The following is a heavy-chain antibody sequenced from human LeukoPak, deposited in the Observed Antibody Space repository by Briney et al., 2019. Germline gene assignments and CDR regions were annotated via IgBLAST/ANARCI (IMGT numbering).Heavy chain of an antibody. J-gene: IGHJ4*02. D-gene: IGHD3-22*01. CDR1: GGSISSSSYY. CDR3: ARDGLLKYYYDSSGYYWGTDY. CDR2: IYYSGST. V-gene: IGHV4-39*07. Sequence: SETLSLTCTVSGGSISSSSYYWGWIRQPPGKGLEWIGSIYYSGSTYYNPSLKSRVTISVDTSKNQFSLKLSSVTAADTAVYYCARDGLLKYYYDSSGYYWGTDYWGQGTLVTVSS.